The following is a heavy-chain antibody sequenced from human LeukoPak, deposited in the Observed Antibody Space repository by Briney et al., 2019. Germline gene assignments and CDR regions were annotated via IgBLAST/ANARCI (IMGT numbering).Heavy chain of an antibody. CDR3: ARSRSSSSLLDFDY. Sequence: SETLSLTCIVSGGSISSYYWSRIRQTPGKGLEWIGYIHYSGTTNYNPSLKSRVTISVDTSKNQFSLKLSSVTAADTAVYYCARSRSSSSLLDFDYWGQGTLVTVSS. CDR2: IHYSGTT. CDR1: GGSISSYY. D-gene: IGHD6-13*01. J-gene: IGHJ4*02. V-gene: IGHV4-59*08.